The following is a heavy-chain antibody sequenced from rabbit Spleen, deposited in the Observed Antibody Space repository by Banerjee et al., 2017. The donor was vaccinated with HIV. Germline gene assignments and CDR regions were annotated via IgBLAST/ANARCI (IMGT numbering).Heavy chain of an antibody. CDR1: GFSFSSSYY. J-gene: IGHJ4*01. D-gene: IGHD2-1*01. V-gene: IGHV1S40*01. CDR3: ARGSATMTMVITGYYLNL. CDR2: IYADSAGSS. Sequence: QSLEESGGDLVKPGASLTLTCTASGFSFSSSYYMCWVRQAPGKGLECIACIYADSAGSSYYASWAKGRFTISRTSSTTVTLQMTSLTAADTATYFCARGSATMTMVITGYYLNLWGPGSLVTVS.